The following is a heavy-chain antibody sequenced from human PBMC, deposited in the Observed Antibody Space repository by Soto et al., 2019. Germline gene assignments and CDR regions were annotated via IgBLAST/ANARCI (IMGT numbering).Heavy chain of an antibody. Sequence: SGPTLVNPTQSLTLTCTFSGFSLSTSGEGVGWIRQPPGKALEWLALIYWNDDKRYSPSLKSRLTITKDTSKNQVVLTMTNIDPVDTATYYCAHRRALDYYDSSGYRDAFDIWGQGTMVTVSS. CDR3: AHRRALDYYDSSGYRDAFDI. D-gene: IGHD3-22*01. J-gene: IGHJ3*02. CDR1: GFSLSTSGEG. CDR2: IYWNDDK. V-gene: IGHV2-5*01.